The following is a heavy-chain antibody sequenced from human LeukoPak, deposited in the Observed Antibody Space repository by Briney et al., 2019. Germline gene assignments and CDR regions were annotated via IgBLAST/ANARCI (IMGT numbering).Heavy chain of an antibody. D-gene: IGHD6-6*01. CDR1: GYTFTSYY. J-gene: IGHJ4*01. CDR2: INPSGGST. Sequence: ASVKVSCKASGYTFTSYYMHWVRQAPGQGLEWMGIINPSGGSTSYAQKFQGRVTMTRDVSTSTVYMELSSLRSDDTAAYYCARQLYSTSSPRVFAYWGQVTLVTVSS. CDR3: ARQLYSTSSPRVFAY. V-gene: IGHV1-46*01.